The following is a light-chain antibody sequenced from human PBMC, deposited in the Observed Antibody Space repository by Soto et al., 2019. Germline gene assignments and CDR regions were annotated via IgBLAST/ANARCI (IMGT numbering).Light chain of an antibody. Sequence: QSVLTQPAAVSGSPGQSITISCTGTSSDVGSYSLVSWYQQHPGKAPKLIIYEGGERPSGISDRFFASKSGNAASLTISGLQAEDEADYYCYSSAGSSTELFGGGTKVTVL. CDR2: EGG. CDR1: SSDVGSYSL. J-gene: IGLJ3*02. CDR3: YSSAGSSTEL. V-gene: IGLV2-23*01.